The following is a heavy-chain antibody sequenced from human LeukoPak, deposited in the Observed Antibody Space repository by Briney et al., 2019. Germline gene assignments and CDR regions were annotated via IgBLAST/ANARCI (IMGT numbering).Heavy chain of an antibody. Sequence: SVKVSCKASGGTFSSYAISWVRQAPGQGLEWMGRIIPILGIANYAQKFQGRVTITADKSTRTAYMELSSLRSEDTAVYYCARGYYGSGSAGSVIGAFDIWGQGTMVTVSS. CDR2: IIPILGIA. CDR3: ARGYYGSGSAGSVIGAFDI. D-gene: IGHD3-10*01. CDR1: GGTFSSYA. V-gene: IGHV1-69*04. J-gene: IGHJ3*02.